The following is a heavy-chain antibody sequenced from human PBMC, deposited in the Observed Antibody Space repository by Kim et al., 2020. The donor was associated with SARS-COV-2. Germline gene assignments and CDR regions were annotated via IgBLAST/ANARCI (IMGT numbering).Heavy chain of an antibody. J-gene: IGHJ3*01. Sequence: ASVKVSCKASGFTFTNFGINWVRQAPGQGLEWMAWISGYNGNTNYARKFQDRVTLTTDTSTRTAYMELRGLLSNDTAFYYCARVGVQPNMRRGSFDLWGQGTMVTVSS. CDR1: GFTFTNFG. D-gene: IGHD3-3*01. CDR2: ISGYNGNT. V-gene: IGHV1-18*01. CDR3: ARVGVQPNMRRGSFDL.